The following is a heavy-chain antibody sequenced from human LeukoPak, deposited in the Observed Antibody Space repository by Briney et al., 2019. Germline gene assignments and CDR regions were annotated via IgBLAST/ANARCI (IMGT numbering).Heavy chain of an antibody. Sequence: PSETLSLTCTASGGSISAYYWSWIRQPPGKGLEWIGYIYNSGSANYNPSLQSRVTILIDTSKKQFSLKVSSVTAADTAVYYCAREAAVGTGGFDYWGQGTLVTVSS. CDR1: GGSISAYY. CDR3: AREAAVGTGGFDY. CDR2: IYNSGSA. J-gene: IGHJ4*02. D-gene: IGHD6-13*01. V-gene: IGHV4-59*01.